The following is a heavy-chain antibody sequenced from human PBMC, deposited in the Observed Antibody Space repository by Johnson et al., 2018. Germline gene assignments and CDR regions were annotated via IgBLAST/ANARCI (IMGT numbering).Heavy chain of an antibody. CDR2: VYTAGDT. CDR3: TRGMVRGVSAFDI. CDR1: GFTVSSNY. Sequence: VQLVESGGGLIQPGGSLRLSCAASGFTVSSNYMSWVRQAPGKGLEWVSVVYTAGDTYYADSVKGRFTFPRDISKNNLYLPRNNLNAEETAVDYCTRGMVRGVSAFDISGQGTMVTVSS. J-gene: IGHJ3*02. V-gene: IGHV3-53*01. D-gene: IGHD3-10*01.